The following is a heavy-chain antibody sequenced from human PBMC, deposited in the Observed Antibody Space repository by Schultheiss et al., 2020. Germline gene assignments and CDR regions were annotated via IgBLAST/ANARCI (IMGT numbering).Heavy chain of an antibody. D-gene: IGHD3-22*01. CDR2: IYYSGST. CDR3: ARVTPKLYYYDSSGYYSGGRDV. V-gene: IGHV4-59*12. J-gene: IGHJ6*02. CDR1: GGSISSYY. Sequence: SQTLSLTCTVSGGSISSYYWSWIRQPPGKGLEWIGYIYYSGSTNYNPSLKSRVTISVDTSKNQFSLKLSSVTAADTAVYYCARVTPKLYYYDSSGYYSGGRDVWGQGTTVTVSS.